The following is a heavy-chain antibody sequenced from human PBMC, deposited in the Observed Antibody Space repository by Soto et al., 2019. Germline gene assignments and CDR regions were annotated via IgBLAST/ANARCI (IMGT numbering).Heavy chain of an antibody. J-gene: IGHJ6*02. CDR3: ARGGIAALYYGMDV. CDR2: INHSGST. Sequence: PSETLSLTCAVYGGSFSGYYWSWIRQPPGKGLEWIGEINHSGSTNYNPSLKSRVTISVDTSKNQFSLKLSSVTAADTAVYYCARGGIAALYYGMDVWGQGTKVTVSS. CDR1: GGSFSGYY. D-gene: IGHD6-6*01. V-gene: IGHV4-34*01.